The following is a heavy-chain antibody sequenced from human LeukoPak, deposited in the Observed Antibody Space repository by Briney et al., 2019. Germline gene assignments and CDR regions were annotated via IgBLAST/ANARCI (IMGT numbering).Heavy chain of an antibody. V-gene: IGHV3-15*01. Sequence: GGSLRLSCAASGFTFSNAWMNWVRQAPGKGLEWVGRIISKTDGGTIEYAAPVKGRFTISRDDSTNTLYLQMNSLKTEDTAVYYCSKHTRMGGPGTLVTVSS. CDR2: IISKTDGGTI. CDR1: GFTFSNAW. J-gene: IGHJ4*02. CDR3: SKHTRM.